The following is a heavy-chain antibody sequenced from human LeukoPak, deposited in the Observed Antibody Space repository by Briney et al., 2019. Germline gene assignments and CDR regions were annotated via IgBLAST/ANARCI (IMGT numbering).Heavy chain of an antibody. CDR2: IYHSGST. CDR1: GGSISSGGYY. Sequence: PSETLSLTCTVSGGSISSGGYYWSWIRQPPGKGLEWIGYIYHSGSTYYNPSLKSRVTISVDRSKNQFSLKLSSVTAADTAVYYCARDGESSSWPRYWGQGTLVTVSS. CDR3: ARDGESSSWPRY. V-gene: IGHV4-30-2*01. D-gene: IGHD6-13*01. J-gene: IGHJ4*02.